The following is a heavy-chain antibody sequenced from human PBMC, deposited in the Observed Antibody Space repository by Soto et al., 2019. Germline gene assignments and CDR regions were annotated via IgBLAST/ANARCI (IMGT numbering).Heavy chain of an antibody. CDR2: ISGSGGST. V-gene: IGHV3-23*01. D-gene: IGHD2-21*01. Sequence: EVQLLESGGGLVQPGGSLRLSCAASGFTLSSYAMSWVRQAPGKGLEWVSVISGSGGSTYYADSVKGRFTISRDNSKNTLYLQMNSLRAEDTAVYYCAKPLPVGTYSNWYFDLWGRGTLVTVSS. J-gene: IGHJ2*01. CDR3: AKPLPVGTYSNWYFDL. CDR1: GFTLSSYA.